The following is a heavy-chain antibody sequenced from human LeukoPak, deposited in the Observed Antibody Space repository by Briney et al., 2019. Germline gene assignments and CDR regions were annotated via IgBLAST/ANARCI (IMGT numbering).Heavy chain of an antibody. CDR3: ARGISGEFDY. CDR1: GGSISSGSYY. D-gene: IGHD6-19*01. Sequence: SQTLSLTCTVSGGSISSGSYYWSWIRQPAGKGLEWIGRIYTSGSTNYNPSLKSRVTISVDTSKNQFPLKLSSVTAAGTAVYYCARGISGEFDYWGQGTLVTVSS. J-gene: IGHJ4*02. CDR2: IYTSGST. V-gene: IGHV4-61*02.